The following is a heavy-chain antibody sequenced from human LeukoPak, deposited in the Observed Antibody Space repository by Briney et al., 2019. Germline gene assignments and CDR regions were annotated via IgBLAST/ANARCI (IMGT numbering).Heavy chain of an antibody. V-gene: IGHV4-4*02. D-gene: IGHD5-24*01. J-gene: IGHJ4*02. Sequence: SETLSLTCAVSGGSISSSNWWSWVRQPPGKGLEWIGEIYHSESTNYNPSLKSRVTISVDTSKNQFSLKLSSVTAADTAVYYCARVQARGGFLDYWGQGTLVTVSS. CDR2: IYHSEST. CDR3: ARVQARGGFLDY. CDR1: GGSISSSNW.